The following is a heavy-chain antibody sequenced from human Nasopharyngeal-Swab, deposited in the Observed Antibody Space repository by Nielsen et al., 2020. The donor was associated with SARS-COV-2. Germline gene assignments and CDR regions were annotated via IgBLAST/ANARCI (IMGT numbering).Heavy chain of an antibody. CDR1: GFTVSSNY. D-gene: IGHD2-8*01. CDR3: ARDQVTDCTNGVCYTHYYGMDV. CDR2: IYSGGST. Sequence: GESLKISCAVSGFTVSSNYMSWVRQAPGKGLEWVSVIYSGGSTYYADSVKGRFTISRDNSKNTLYLQMNSLRAEDTAVYYCARDQVTDCTNGVCYTHYYGMDVWGQGTTVTVSS. V-gene: IGHV3-53*01. J-gene: IGHJ6*02.